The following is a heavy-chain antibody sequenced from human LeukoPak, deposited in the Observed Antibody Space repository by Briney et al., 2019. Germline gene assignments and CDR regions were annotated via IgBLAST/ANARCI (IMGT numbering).Heavy chain of an antibody. D-gene: IGHD3-22*01. Sequence: GGSLRLSCAASGFTVSSNYMSWVRQAPGKGLEWVSVIYSGGSTYYADSVKGRFTISRDNSKNTLYLQMNSLRAEDTAVYYCARESRSSGYFDYWGQGTLVTVSS. CDR1: GFTVSSNY. V-gene: IGHV3-53*01. J-gene: IGHJ4*02. CDR3: ARESRSSGYFDY. CDR2: IYSGGST.